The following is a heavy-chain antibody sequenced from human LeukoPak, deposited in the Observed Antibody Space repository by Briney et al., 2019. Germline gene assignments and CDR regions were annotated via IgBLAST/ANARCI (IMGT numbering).Heavy chain of an antibody. D-gene: IGHD1-26*01. V-gene: IGHV1-18*01. CDR2: ISGSSSNT. J-gene: IGHJ4*02. Sequence: GASVKVSCKAYGYTFMSHGISWVRQAPGQGLEWMGWISGSSSNTNYAQKLQGRVTMTTDTSTSTVYMELRSLRSDDTAVYYCARYPLGAPPVPDFDYWGQGTLVTVSS. CDR3: ARYPLGAPPVPDFDY. CDR1: GYTFMSHG.